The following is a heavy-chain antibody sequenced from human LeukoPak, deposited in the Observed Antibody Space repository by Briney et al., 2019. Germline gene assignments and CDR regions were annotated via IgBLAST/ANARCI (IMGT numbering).Heavy chain of an antibody. D-gene: IGHD2-2*01. CDR2: IYHSGST. J-gene: IGHJ4*02. CDR1: GGSISSGGYS. CDR3: ARLGDSDQYYFDY. V-gene: IGHV4-30-2*01. Sequence: SETLSLTCAVSGGSISSGGYSWSWIRQPPGKGLEWIGYIYHSGSTYYNPSLKSRVTISVDRSKNQFSLKLSSVTAADTAVYYCARLGDSDQYYFDYWGQGTLVTVSS.